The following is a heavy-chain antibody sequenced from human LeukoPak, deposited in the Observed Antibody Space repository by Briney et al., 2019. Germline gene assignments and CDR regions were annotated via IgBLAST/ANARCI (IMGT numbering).Heavy chain of an antibody. V-gene: IGHV3-11*01. D-gene: IGHD5-18*01. J-gene: IGHJ4*02. CDR1: GFTFSDYY. CDR3: ARDPHKIQLWLPY. CDR2: ISSSGSTI. Sequence: GGSLRLSCAASGFTFSDYYMSWIRQAPGKGLEWVSYISSSGSTIYYADSVKGRFTISRDNAKNSLYLQMNSLRAEDTAVYYCARDPHKIQLWLPYWGQGTLVTVSS.